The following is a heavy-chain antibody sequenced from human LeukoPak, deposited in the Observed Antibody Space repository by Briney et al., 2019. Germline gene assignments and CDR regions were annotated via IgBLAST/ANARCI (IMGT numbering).Heavy chain of an antibody. J-gene: IGHJ4*02. CDR1: GVSFSGYY. D-gene: IGHD4-17*01. V-gene: IGHV4-34*01. Sequence: MPSETLSLTCAVYGVSFSGYYWSWIRQPPGKGLEWIGEINHSGSTNYNPSLKSRVTISVDTSKNQFSLKLSSVTAADTAVYYCARGRPYGDHLGYWGQGTLVTVSS. CDR2: INHSGST. CDR3: ARGRPYGDHLGY.